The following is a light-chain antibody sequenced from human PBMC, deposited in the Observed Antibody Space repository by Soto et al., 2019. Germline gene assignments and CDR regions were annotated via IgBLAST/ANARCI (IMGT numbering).Light chain of an antibody. CDR2: GAS. V-gene: IGKV3D-20*02. CDR1: QSVTNRY. J-gene: IGKJ4*01. CDR3: QQRSNWPIT. Sequence: EIVLTQSPGALSLSPVERSTLSCRASQSVTNRYLAWYRQKPGQAPRLLIFGASIRDTGIPDRFSGSGSGTDFTLTISSLEPEDFAVYYCQQRSNWPITFGGGTKVDIK.